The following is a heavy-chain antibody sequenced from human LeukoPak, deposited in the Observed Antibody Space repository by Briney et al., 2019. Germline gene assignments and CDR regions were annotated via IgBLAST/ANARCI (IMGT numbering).Heavy chain of an antibody. V-gene: IGHV1-69*04. CDR3: ARDGSGSYYNVRPYYYYMDV. J-gene: IGHJ6*03. Sequence: ASVKVSCKASGYIFDTYDINWVRQAPGQGLEWMGRIIPILGIANYAQKFQGRVTITADKSTSTAYMELSSLRSDDTAVYYCARDGSGSYYNVRPYYYYMDVWGKGTTVTVSS. D-gene: IGHD3-10*01. CDR1: GYIFDTYD. CDR2: IIPILGIA.